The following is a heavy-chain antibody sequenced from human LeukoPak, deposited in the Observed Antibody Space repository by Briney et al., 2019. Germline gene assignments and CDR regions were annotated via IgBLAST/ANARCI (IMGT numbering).Heavy chain of an antibody. CDR1: GFAFSNYA. V-gene: IGHV3-23*01. J-gene: IGHJ4*02. Sequence: GGSLRLSCAASGFAFSNYAMSWVRQAPGKGLEWVSGISGGGINTYYADSVKGRFTISRDNSKNTLYLQMNSLRAEDTAVYYCAKDEWSSGYDFDYWGQGTLVTVSS. CDR2: ISGGGINT. CDR3: AKDEWSSGYDFDY. D-gene: IGHD5-12*01.